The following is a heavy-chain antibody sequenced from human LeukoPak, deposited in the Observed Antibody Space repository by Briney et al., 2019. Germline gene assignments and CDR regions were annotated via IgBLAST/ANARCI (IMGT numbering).Heavy chain of an antibody. CDR1: GFTFSSYP. D-gene: IGHD1-26*01. Sequence: GRSLRLSCAASGFTFSSYPMHWVRQAPGKGLEGVAVISFDGSNTYYADSVKGRFTISRDNSKKTLYMQMNSLRAEDTAVFYCARCHGGPTVLYDAFDIWGQGTMVTVSS. CDR3: ARCHGGPTVLYDAFDI. CDR2: ISFDGSNT. V-gene: IGHV3-30*04. J-gene: IGHJ3*02.